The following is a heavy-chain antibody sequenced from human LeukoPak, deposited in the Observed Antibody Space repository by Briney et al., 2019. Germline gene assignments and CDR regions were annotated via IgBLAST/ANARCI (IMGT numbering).Heavy chain of an antibody. V-gene: IGHV4-38-2*02. Sequence: SETLSLTCTVSGYSISSGYYWGWIRQPPGKGLEWIGSIYHSGSTYYNPSLKSRVTISVDTSKNQFSLKLSSVTAADTAVYYCARESSGWYANWFDPWGQGTLVTVSS. CDR2: IYHSGST. CDR1: GYSISSGYY. CDR3: ARESSGWYANWFDP. J-gene: IGHJ5*02. D-gene: IGHD6-19*01.